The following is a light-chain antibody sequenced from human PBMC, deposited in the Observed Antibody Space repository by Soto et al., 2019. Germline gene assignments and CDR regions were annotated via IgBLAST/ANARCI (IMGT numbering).Light chain of an antibody. V-gene: IGKV3-15*01. CDR3: QHYNSYSEA. Sequence: EVVMRQSPATLSVSPGEGDTLSCRASQGIGDTLAWYQHKPGQTPRLLIYDTSTRATGVPTRFSGSGSGTEFTLTISSLQPDDFATYHCQHYNSYSEAFAQGTKVDIK. CDR2: DTS. J-gene: IGKJ1*01. CDR1: QGIGDT.